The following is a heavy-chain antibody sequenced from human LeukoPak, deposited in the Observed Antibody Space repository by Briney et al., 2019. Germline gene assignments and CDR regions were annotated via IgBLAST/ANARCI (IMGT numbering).Heavy chain of an antibody. D-gene: IGHD3-22*01. J-gene: IGHJ4*02. CDR3: AKVFRRVVVVPFDY. CDR1: GFNLSTYD. Sequence: GGSLRLSCAASGFNLSTYDMHWVRQAPGKGLEWVSAISGSGGSTYYADSVKGRFTISRDNSKNTLYLQMNSLRAEDTAVYYCAKVFRRVVVVPFDYWGQGTLVIVSS. V-gene: IGHV3-23*01. CDR2: ISGSGGST.